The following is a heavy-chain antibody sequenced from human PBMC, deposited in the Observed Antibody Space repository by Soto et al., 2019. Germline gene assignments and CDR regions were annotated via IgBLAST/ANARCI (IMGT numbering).Heavy chain of an antibody. D-gene: IGHD2-15*01. CDR2: IYYSGST. Sequence: QVQLQESGPGLVKPSQTLSLTCTVSGGSISSGDYYWSWIRQPPGKGLEWTGYIYYSGSTYYNPSLKSRVTISVDTSKNQFSLKLSSVTAADTAVYYCAREVGYCSGGSCYSVSRGTQDAFDIWVQGTMVIVSS. V-gene: IGHV4-30-4*01. CDR3: AREVGYCSGGSCYSVSRGTQDAFDI. CDR1: GGSISSGDYY. J-gene: IGHJ3*02.